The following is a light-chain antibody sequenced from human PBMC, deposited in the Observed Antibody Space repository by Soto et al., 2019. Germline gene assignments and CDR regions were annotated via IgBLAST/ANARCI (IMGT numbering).Light chain of an antibody. V-gene: IGLV2-14*01. CDR3: SSYTSSSTLV. Sequence: QSALTQPASVAGSPGQSITISCTGNSSDVGGYNYISWYQQHPGKAPKLMIYEVSNRPSGASNRFSGSKSGNTASLTSSWLQAEDEADYYCSSYTSSSTLVFGTGTKLTVL. CDR2: EVS. CDR1: SSDVGGYNY. J-gene: IGLJ1*01.